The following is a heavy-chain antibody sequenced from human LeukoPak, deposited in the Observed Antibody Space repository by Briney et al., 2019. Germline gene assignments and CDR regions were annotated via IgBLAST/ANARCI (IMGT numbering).Heavy chain of an antibody. Sequence: SSVKVSCKASGGTFSSYAISWVRQAPGQGLEWVGWIRGYSGNTNYAQKLQDRVTMTTDTYTSTAYMELRSLRSDDTAVYYCARVYDSSGFQFDPWGQGTLVTVSS. CDR1: GGTFSSYA. D-gene: IGHD3-22*01. J-gene: IGHJ5*02. CDR2: IRGYSGNT. V-gene: IGHV1-18*01. CDR3: ARVYDSSGFQFDP.